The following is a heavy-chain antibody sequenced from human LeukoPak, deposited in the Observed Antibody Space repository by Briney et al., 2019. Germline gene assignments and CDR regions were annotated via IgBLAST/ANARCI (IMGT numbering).Heavy chain of an antibody. V-gene: IGHV4-59*01. CDR1: GVSISSYY. CDR3: ARWYYDSSGYRYFDY. J-gene: IGHJ4*02. Sequence: SETLSLTCTVSGVSISSYYWSWIRQPPGKGLELIGYIDYSGNTNYNPSLKSRVTISVDTSKNQFSLKLSSVTAADTAVYYCARWYYDSSGYRYFDYWGQGTLVTVSS. D-gene: IGHD3-22*01. CDR2: IDYSGNT.